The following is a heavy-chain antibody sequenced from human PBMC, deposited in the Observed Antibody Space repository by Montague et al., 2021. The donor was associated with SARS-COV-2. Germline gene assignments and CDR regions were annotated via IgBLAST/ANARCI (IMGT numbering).Heavy chain of an antibody. Sequence: SETLSLTCTVSGFSIGSGDYWGWIRQPPGKGLEWIGSIYHSGTTYHNPSLQSRLTMSIDTSTNQFSLRLTSVTAADTAVFFCVREKAGGFRNVFDIWGQGTTVTVSS. CDR1: GFSIGSGDY. CDR3: VREKAGGFRNVFDI. CDR2: IYHSGTT. J-gene: IGHJ3*02. V-gene: IGHV4-38-2*02.